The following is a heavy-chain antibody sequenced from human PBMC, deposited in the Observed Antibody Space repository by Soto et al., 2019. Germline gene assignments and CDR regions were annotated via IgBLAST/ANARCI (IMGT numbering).Heavy chain of an antibody. CDR1: GFTFDDYT. D-gene: IGHD1-1*01. V-gene: IGHV3-43*01. CDR2: ISWDGGST. CDR3: GKLHDDWPNDSKDAFDI. Sequence: EVQLVESGGVVAQPGGSLRISCAASGFTFDDYTMHWVRQAPGQGLEWVSLISWDGGSTYYADSVKGRFTISRDNSKNSLYLQLNSLTTEDTALYYCGKLHDDWPNDSKDAFDIWGQGTMVTVSS. J-gene: IGHJ3*02.